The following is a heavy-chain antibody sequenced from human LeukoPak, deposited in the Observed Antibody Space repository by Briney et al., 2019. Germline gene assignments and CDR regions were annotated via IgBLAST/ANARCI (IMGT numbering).Heavy chain of an antibody. CDR1: GSTFSTYW. V-gene: IGHV3-74*01. J-gene: IGHJ1*01. CDR2: IKSDGST. D-gene: IGHD3-22*01. CDR3: ARAPSEIGGYYPEYFRH. Sequence: GGSLRLSCAASGSTFSTYWMHWVRQAPGKGLVWVSRIKSDGSTNYADSVKGRFTISRDNAKNTVSLQMNSLRPEDTGVYYCARAPSEIGGYYPEYFRHWGQGTLVAVSS.